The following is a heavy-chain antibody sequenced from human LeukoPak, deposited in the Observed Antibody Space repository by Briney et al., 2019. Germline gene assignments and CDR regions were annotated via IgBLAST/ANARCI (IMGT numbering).Heavy chain of an antibody. CDR1: GGTFSSYA. J-gene: IGHJ4*02. CDR2: IIPILGIA. Sequence: SVKVSCKASGGTFSSYAISWVRQAPGQGLEWMGRIIPILGIANYAQKFQGRVTITADKSMSTAYMELSSLRSEDTAVYYCARMGAAAGNGVDYWGQGTLVTVSS. CDR3: ARMGAAAGNGVDY. V-gene: IGHV1-69*04. D-gene: IGHD6-13*01.